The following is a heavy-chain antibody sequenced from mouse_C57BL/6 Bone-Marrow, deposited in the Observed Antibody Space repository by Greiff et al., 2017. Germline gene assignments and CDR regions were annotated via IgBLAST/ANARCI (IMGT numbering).Heavy chain of an antibody. CDR2: ISNLAYSI. Sequence: DVKLVEPGGGLVQPGGSLKLSCAASGFTFSDYGMAWVRQAPRKGPEWVAFISNLAYSIYYADTVTGRFTISRGNSKNTLSLEMSSLRSEDTAMYYCAKHDDYYAIDYWGQGTSVTVSS. CDR3: AKHDDYYAIDY. CDR1: GFTFSDYG. J-gene: IGHJ4*01. V-gene: IGHV5-15*01. D-gene: IGHD2-3*01.